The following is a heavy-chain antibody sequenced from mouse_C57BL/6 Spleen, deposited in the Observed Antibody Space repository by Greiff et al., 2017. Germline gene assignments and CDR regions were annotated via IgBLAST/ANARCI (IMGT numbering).Heavy chain of an antibody. CDR1: EYEFPSHD. CDR2: INSDGGST. D-gene: IGHD2-14*01. CDR3: ARDGRYYWFAY. J-gene: IGHJ3*01. V-gene: IGHV5-2*01. Sequence: EVNLVEPGGGLVQPGESLKLSCESSEYEFPSHDMPWVRKTPVKRLELVAAINSDGGSTYYPETMERRFSISRDNTEKTLYMQMSILRSEDTALYYCARDGRYYWFAYWGQGTLVTVSA.